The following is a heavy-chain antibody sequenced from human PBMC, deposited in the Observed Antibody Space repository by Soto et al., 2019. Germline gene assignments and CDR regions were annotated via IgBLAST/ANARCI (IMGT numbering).Heavy chain of an antibody. CDR3: ATWADRLGDNWFDT. V-gene: IGHV4-31*03. J-gene: IGHJ5*02. Sequence: LSETLSLTCTVSGGSISSGGYYWSWIRQHPGKGLEWIGYIYYSGSTYYNPSLKSRVTISVDTSKNQFSLKLSSVTAADTAVYYCATWADRLGDNWFDTWGQGTLVTVSS. CDR1: GGSISSGGYY. CDR2: IYYSGST. D-gene: IGHD3-22*01.